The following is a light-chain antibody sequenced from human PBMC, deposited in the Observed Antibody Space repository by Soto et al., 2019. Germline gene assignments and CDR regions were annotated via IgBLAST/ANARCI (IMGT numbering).Light chain of an antibody. CDR2: DVS. Sequence: QSALTQPASVSGSPGQSITISCTGTSSDVGGYNYVSWYQQHPGKAPKLMIYDVSNRPSGVPNRFSGSKSGNTASLTISGRQAEDEADYYCSSYTGSSTLAVFGGGTKVTVL. CDR1: SSDVGGYNY. J-gene: IGLJ2*01. V-gene: IGLV2-14*01. CDR3: SSYTGSSTLAV.